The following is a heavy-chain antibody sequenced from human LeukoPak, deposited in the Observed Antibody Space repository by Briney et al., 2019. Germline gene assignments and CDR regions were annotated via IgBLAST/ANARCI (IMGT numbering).Heavy chain of an antibody. CDR1: GYTLTELS. V-gene: IGHV1-24*01. CDR2: FDPEDGET. D-gene: IGHD6-19*01. CDR3: ATVRAVAGPGVYYFDY. J-gene: IGHJ4*02. Sequence: GASVKVSRKVSGYTLTELSMHWVRQAPGKGLEWMGGFDPEDGETIYAQKFQGRVTMTEDTSTDTAYMELSSLRSEDTAVYYCATVRAVAGPGVYYFDYWGQGTLVTVSS.